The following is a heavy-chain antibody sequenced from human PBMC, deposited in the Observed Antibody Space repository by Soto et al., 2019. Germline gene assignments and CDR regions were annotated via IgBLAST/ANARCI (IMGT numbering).Heavy chain of an antibody. CDR2: IWYDGSNK. CDR1: GFTFSSYG. D-gene: IGHD1-7*01. CDR3: AREPGTISYYYHMDV. J-gene: IGHJ6*03. V-gene: IGHV3-33*01. Sequence: QVQLVESGGGVVQPGRSLRLSCAASGFTFSSYGMHWVRQAPGKGLEWVAVIWYDGSNKYYADSVKGRFTISRDNSKNTLYLQRNSLRAEDTAVYYCAREPGTISYYYHMDVWGKGTTVTVSS.